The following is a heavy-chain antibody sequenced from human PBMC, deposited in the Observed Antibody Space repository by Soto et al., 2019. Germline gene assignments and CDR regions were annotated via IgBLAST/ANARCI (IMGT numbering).Heavy chain of an antibody. Sequence: DVQLVDSGGDLVQPGGSLRLSCAASGFTFSMYWMSWVRQAPGKGLEWVATIKEDGSEKYYADSVRGRFTISRDNAKTSLYLQLNTLRAEDTAVYYCATPLGAPWLKYSPAYWGQGTLVTVSS. CDR1: GFTFSMYW. J-gene: IGHJ4*02. CDR3: ATPLGAPWLKYSPAY. CDR2: IKEDGSEK. V-gene: IGHV3-7*03. D-gene: IGHD3-16*01.